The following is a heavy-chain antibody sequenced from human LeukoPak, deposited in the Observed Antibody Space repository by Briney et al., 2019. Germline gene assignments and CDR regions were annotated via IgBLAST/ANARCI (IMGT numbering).Heavy chain of an antibody. D-gene: IGHD1-14*01. Sequence: GGSLRLSCAVSGFTFSSCGFNWVRQAPGKGLEWVSSIGPTGTDRYYADSVRGRFTISRDNAKNSMYLQMDSLRDEDTAVYYCATETIGRHYDYWGQGTLLSVSS. CDR3: ATETIGRHYDY. V-gene: IGHV3-21*01. J-gene: IGHJ4*02. CDR1: GFTFSSCG. CDR2: IGPTGTDR.